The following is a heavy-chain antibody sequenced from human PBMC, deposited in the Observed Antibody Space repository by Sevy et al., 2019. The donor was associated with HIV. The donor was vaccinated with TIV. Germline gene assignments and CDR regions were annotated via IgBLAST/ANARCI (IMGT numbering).Heavy chain of an antibody. CDR1: GGSISSSSYY. D-gene: IGHD1-26*01. CDR3: ARHLSERELLSDY. Sequence: SETLSLTCTVSGGSISSSSYYWGWIRQPPGKGLEWIGSIYYSGSTYYHPSLKSRVTISVDTSKNQFSLKLSSVTAADTAVYYCARHLSERELLSDYWGQGTLVTVSS. J-gene: IGHJ4*02. V-gene: IGHV4-39*01. CDR2: IYYSGST.